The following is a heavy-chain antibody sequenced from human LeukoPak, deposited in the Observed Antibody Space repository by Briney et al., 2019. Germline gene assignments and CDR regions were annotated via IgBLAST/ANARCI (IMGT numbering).Heavy chain of an antibody. CDR1: GFTFSSYA. D-gene: IGHD3-10*01. J-gene: IGHJ4*02. Sequence: GGSLRLSCAASGFTFSSYAMSWVRQAPGKGLEWVSAISGSGGSTYYADSVKGRFTISRDNSKNTLYLQMNSLRAEDTAVNYCAKDRLDYYGSGSYYGAFDYWGQGALVTVSS. V-gene: IGHV3-23*01. CDR3: AKDRLDYYGSGSYYGAFDY. CDR2: ISGSGGST.